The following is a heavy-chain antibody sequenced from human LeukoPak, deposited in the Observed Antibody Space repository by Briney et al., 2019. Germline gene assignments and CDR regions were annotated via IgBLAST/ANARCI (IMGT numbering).Heavy chain of an antibody. CDR3: ARDCSSTSRRAAIRGYYYYYMDV. CDR2: MNPNSGNT. J-gene: IGHJ6*03. V-gene: IGHV1-8*01. D-gene: IGHD2-2*01. Sequence: ASVKVSCKASGYTFTSYDINWVRQATGQGLEWMGWMNPNSGNTGYAQKFQGRVTMTRNTSISTAYMELSSLRSEDTAVYYCARDCSSTSRRAAIRGYYYYYMDVWGKGTTVTVSS. CDR1: GYTFTSYD.